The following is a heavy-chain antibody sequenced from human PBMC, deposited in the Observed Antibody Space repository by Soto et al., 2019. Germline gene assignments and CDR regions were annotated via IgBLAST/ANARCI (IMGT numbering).Heavy chain of an antibody. D-gene: IGHD6-13*01. V-gene: IGHV1-2*04. J-gene: IGHJ6*02. CDR3: ARGIAAAAARGMDV. CDR2: INPNSGGT. Sequence: QVQLVQSGAEVKKPGASVKVSCKASGYTFTGYYMHWVRQAPGQGLEWMGWINPNSGGTNYAQKFQGWVTXXRXTXNSTAYMELSRLRSDDTAVYYCARGIAAAAARGMDVWGQGTTVTVSS. CDR1: GYTFTGYY.